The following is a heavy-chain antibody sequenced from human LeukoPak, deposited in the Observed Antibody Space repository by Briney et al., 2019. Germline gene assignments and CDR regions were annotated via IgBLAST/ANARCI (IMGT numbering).Heavy chain of an antibody. J-gene: IGHJ2*01. V-gene: IGHV4-59*01. CDR2: VHSGGAA. D-gene: IGHD7-27*01. Sequence: PSETLSLTCTVSGGSIRNFYWGWIRQPPGKGLEWIGYVHSGGAARNNPSLKSRAVVSIDTSKSQFSLKLRSVIAADTAVYYCARRHWAGYWYFDLWGRGTLVTVSS. CDR1: GGSIRNFY. CDR3: ARRHWAGYWYFDL.